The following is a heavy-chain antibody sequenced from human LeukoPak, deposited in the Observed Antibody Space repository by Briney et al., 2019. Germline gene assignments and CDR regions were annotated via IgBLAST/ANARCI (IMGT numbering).Heavy chain of an antibody. CDR3: ARGAGSGSYYPIDY. V-gene: IGHV1-2*02. Sequence: ASVKVSCEASGYTFTGYYMHWVRQAPGQGLEWMGWINPNSGGTNYAQKFQGRVTMTRDTSISTAYMELSRLRSDDTAVYYCARGAGSGSYYPIDYWGQGTLVTVSS. J-gene: IGHJ4*02. D-gene: IGHD1-26*01. CDR1: GYTFTGYY. CDR2: INPNSGGT.